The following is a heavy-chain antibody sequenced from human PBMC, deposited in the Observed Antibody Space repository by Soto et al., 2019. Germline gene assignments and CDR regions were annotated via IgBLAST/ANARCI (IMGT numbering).Heavy chain of an antibody. Sequence: QVQLVQSGAEVKKPGASVKVSCKASGYTFTSYGISWVRQAPGQGLEWMGWTSAYNGNTNYAQKIQGRVTMTTDTATSTGYMELRSLRSEDTDVYYCARDRGAYGMDVWGQGTTVTVSS. CDR3: ARDRGAYGMDV. CDR2: TSAYNGNT. V-gene: IGHV1-18*01. CDR1: GYTFTSYG. J-gene: IGHJ6*02.